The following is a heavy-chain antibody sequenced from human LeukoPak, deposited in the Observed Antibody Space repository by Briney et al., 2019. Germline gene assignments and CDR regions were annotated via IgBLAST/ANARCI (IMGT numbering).Heavy chain of an antibody. V-gene: IGHV1-2*02. CDR1: EYIFTDYY. CDR3: ARGGDNYDILTQ. J-gene: IGHJ4*02. D-gene: IGHD3-9*01. CDR2: INPHSGGT. Sequence: ASVKVSCKASEYIFTDYYIHWVRQAPGQGLEWMGWINPHSGGTLYAQNVQDRVTMTGDTSISTAHMELSRLISDDTAIYYCARGGDNYDILTQWGQGTLVTVSS.